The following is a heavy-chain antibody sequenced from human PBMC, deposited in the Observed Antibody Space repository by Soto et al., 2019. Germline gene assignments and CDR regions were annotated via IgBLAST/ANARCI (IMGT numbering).Heavy chain of an antibody. V-gene: IGHV1-69*05. D-gene: IGHD4-17*01. Sequence: QVQLVQSGAEVKKPGSSVKVSCKASGGTFSSYAISWVRQAPGQGLEWMGGIIPIFGTANYAQKFQGRVTITPDESTSTASTELSSMRSEDTAVYYCARDPSTVHMPTYYYYGMDVWGQGATVTVSS. CDR1: GGTFSSYA. CDR3: ARDPSTVHMPTYYYYGMDV. CDR2: IIPIFGTA. J-gene: IGHJ6*02.